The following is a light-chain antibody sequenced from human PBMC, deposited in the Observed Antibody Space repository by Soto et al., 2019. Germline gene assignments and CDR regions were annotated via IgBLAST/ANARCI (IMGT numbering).Light chain of an antibody. J-gene: IGLJ2*01. V-gene: IGLV2-8*01. CDR3: SSYAGSNNVV. CDR1: SSDVGGYNY. CDR2: EVS. Sequence: QSVLTQPPSASGSPGQSVTISCTGTSSDVGGYNYVSWYQQHPGKAPKLMIYEVSKRPSGVPDRFSGSKSGNTASLTVSGLQAEDEADSYCSSYAGSNNVVFGGGTQLTV.